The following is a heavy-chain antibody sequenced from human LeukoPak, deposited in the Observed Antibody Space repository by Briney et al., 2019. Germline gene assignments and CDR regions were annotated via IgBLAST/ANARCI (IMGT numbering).Heavy chain of an antibody. CDR1: GGSISSYY. J-gene: IGHJ4*02. D-gene: IGHD2-2*01. CDR2: IYYSGST. Sequence: SETLSLTCTVSGGSISSYYWSWIRQPPGKGLEWIGYIYYSGSTNYNPSLKSRVTISVDTSKNQFSLKLSSVTAADAAVYYCARGVAPAAIWFDYWGQGTLVTVSS. CDR3: ARGVAPAAIWFDY. V-gene: IGHV4-59*01.